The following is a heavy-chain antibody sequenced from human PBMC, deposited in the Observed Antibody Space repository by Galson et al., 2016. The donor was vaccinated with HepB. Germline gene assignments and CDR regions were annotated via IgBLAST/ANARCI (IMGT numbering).Heavy chain of an antibody. D-gene: IGHD6-19*01. V-gene: IGHV4-4*09. CDR3: ARLRRYNRAWWRIDH. Sequence: ETLSLTCTVSGGSINSDYWSWIRQPPGKGLEWIGCIHSSGSTKYDPSLKGRVTISIDTSKSEFSLRLRSVTAADTAVYYCARLRRYNRAWWRIDHWGRGTLASVSS. CDR1: GGSINSDY. CDR2: IHSSGST. J-gene: IGHJ5*02.